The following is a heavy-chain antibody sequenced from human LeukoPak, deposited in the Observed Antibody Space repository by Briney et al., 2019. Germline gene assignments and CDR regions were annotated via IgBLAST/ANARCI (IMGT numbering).Heavy chain of an antibody. J-gene: IGHJ4*02. CDR3: ARDLAYYDSSPRPGGY. V-gene: IGHV1-46*01. Sequence: ASVKVSCKASGYTFTNYYMHWVRQAPGQGLEWMGIINPIGGSISYAQKFQGRVTMTRDTSTSTVYMELNSLRSEDTAVYYCARDLAYYDSSPRPGGYWGQGTLVTVSS. CDR2: INPIGGSI. D-gene: IGHD3-22*01. CDR1: GYTFTNYY.